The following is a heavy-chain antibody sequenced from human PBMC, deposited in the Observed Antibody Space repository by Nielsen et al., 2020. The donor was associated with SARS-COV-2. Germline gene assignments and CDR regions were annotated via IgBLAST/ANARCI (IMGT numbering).Heavy chain of an antibody. J-gene: IGHJ3*01. V-gene: IGHV4-31*03. CDR1: GGSISGENYF. D-gene: IGHD1-26*01. Sequence: LSLTCTVSGGSISGENYFWTWIRQHPGKGLEWIGDIYHGGSTYYNPSLKSRLTLSTDTSKNQFSLTLTSVTAADTAIYFCARNSGSYRINDAFSVWGQGTVVTVSS. CDR3: ARNSGSYRINDAFSV. CDR2: IYHGGST.